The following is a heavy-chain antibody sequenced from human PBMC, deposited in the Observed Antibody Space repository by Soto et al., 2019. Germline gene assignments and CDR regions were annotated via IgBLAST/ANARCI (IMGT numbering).Heavy chain of an antibody. D-gene: IGHD3-9*01. Sequence: GGSLRLSCTASGFTFTSYGMGWVRQAPGKGLRWVSTIRGDGGQTHYTDSVKGRFSIPRDNSKNTVYLQMDSLRAEDTAMYFCARDVGLDSDDFFAYWGQGIQVTVSS. CDR3: ARDVGLDSDDFFAY. CDR2: IRGDGGQT. CDR1: GFTFTSYG. J-gene: IGHJ4*02. V-gene: IGHV3-23*01.